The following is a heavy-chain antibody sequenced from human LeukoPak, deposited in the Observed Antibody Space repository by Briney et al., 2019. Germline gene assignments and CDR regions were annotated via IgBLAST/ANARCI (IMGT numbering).Heavy chain of an antibody. Sequence: SETLSLTCTVSGGSISSSSYYWGWIRQPPGKGLEWIGSIYYSGSTYYNPSLKSRVTISVDTSKNQFSLKLSPVTAADTAVYYCARDSGYYGSGSYYSWGQGTLVTVSS. V-gene: IGHV4-39*07. J-gene: IGHJ4*02. CDR1: GGSISSSSYY. D-gene: IGHD3-10*01. CDR3: ARDSGYYGSGSYYS. CDR2: IYYSGST.